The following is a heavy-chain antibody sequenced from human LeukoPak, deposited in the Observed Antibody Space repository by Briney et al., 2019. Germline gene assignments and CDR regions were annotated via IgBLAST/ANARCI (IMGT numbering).Heavy chain of an antibody. CDR3: TRGPTGAPGTFDY. V-gene: IGHV3-72*01. CDR2: IRNKANRYTT. CDR1: GFTLSDHY. Sequence: GGSLRLSCSMSGFTLSDHYMEWVRQAPGKGLEWVGRIRNKANRYTTAYAASVKDRFIISRDDSKESLYLQMNGLKTDDTAVYCCTRGPTGAPGTFDYWGQGTLVTVSS. D-gene: IGHD6-13*01. J-gene: IGHJ4*02.